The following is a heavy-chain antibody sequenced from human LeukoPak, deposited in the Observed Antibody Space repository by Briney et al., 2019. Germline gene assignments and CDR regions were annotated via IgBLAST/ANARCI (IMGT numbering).Heavy chain of an antibody. CDR3: TGVDTAIPDAFEI. CDR2: ISDEENIK. J-gene: IGHJ3*02. V-gene: IGHV3-30*04. Sequence: GGALRLSCAASVFTFSSYAMHWGRQAPGEGLGGVAAISDEENIKNYADSVKGRFTIYKDNSKDTLYLQMNRLRAEDTDVYYCTGVDTAIPDAFEIWGQGTMVTVSS. D-gene: IGHD5-18*01. CDR1: VFTFSSYA.